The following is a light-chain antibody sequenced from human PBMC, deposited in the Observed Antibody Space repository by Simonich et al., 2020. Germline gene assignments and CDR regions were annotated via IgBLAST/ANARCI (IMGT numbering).Light chain of an antibody. V-gene: IGLV2-23*02. CDR2: EVI. J-gene: IGLJ3*02. CDR3: CSYAGSSTLV. CDR1: SSDVGSYNL. Sequence: QSALTQPASVSGSPGQSITISCTGTSSDVGSYNLVSWYQQHPGKATKLMIYEVIKRTSRFSNRFSGSKSGKTASLTICGLQAEDEADYYCCSYAGSSTLVFGGGTKLTVL.